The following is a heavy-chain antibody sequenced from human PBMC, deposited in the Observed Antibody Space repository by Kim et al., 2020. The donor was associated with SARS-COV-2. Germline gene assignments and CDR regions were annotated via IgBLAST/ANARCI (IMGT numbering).Heavy chain of an antibody. CDR1: GGSISSSSYY. CDR2: IYYSGST. D-gene: IGHD3-22*01. CDR3: ARHYVRGTMIVVVTHMDV. Sequence: SETLSLTCTVSGGSISSSSYYWGWIRQPPGKGLEWIGSIYYSGSTYYNPSLKSRVTISVDTSKNQFSLKLSSVTAADTAVYYCARHYVRGTMIVVVTHMDVWGQGTTVTVSS. J-gene: IGHJ6*02. V-gene: IGHV4-39*01.